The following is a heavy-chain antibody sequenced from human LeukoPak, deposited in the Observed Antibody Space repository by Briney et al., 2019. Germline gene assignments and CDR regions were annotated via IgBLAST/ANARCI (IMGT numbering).Heavy chain of an antibody. CDR2: ISSSGSTI. CDR1: GFTLSSYE. CDR3: ARDSVGGSYYGTDY. V-gene: IGHV3-48*03. Sequence: PGGSLRLSCAASGFTLSSYEMNWVRQAPGKGLGWVSFISSSGSTIYYADSVKGRFTISRDNAKNSLYLQMNSLRAEDTAVYYCARDSVGGSYYGTDYWGQGTLVTVSS. J-gene: IGHJ4*02. D-gene: IGHD1-26*01.